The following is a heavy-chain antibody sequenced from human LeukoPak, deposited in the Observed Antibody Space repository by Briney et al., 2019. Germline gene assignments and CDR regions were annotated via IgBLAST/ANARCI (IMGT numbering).Heavy chain of an antibody. Sequence: GGSLRPSCAASGFTFSNAWMSWVRQAPGKGLEWVAVIWYDGSNKYYADSVKGRFTISRDNSKNTLYLQMNSLRAEDTAVYYCARDLYCGGDCSYFDYWGQGTLVTVSS. J-gene: IGHJ4*02. CDR3: ARDLYCGGDCSYFDY. D-gene: IGHD2-21*02. V-gene: IGHV3-33*08. CDR2: IWYDGSNK. CDR1: GFTFSNAW.